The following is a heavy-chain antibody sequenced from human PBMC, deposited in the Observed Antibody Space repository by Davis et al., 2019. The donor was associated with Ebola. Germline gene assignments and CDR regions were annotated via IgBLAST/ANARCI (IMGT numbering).Heavy chain of an antibody. D-gene: IGHD3-10*01. CDR3: ARGPGGALFDY. V-gene: IGHV3-21*01. Sequence: GESLKISCAASGFTFSSYSMNWVRQAPGKGLEWVSSISSSSSYIYYADSVKGRFTISRDNAKNSLYLQMNSLRAEDTAVYYCARGPGGALFDYWGQGTLVTVSS. CDR1: GFTFSSYS. J-gene: IGHJ4*02. CDR2: ISSSSSYI.